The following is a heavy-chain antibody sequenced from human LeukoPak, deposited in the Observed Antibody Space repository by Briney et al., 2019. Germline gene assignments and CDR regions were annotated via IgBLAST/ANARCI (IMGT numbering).Heavy chain of an antibody. CDR2: INHSGST. D-gene: IGHD6-19*01. J-gene: IGHJ4*01. Sequence: PSKTLSLTCAVYGGSFSGYYWTWIRQPPGKGLEWIGEINHSGSTNYNPSLKSRVTISVDTSKNQFSLKLSSVTAADTAVYYCARARGAVAAYFDYWGHGTLVTVSS. CDR1: GGSFSGYY. V-gene: IGHV4-34*01. CDR3: ARARGAVAAYFDY.